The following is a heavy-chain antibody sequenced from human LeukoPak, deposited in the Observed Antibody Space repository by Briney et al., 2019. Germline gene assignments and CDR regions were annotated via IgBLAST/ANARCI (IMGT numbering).Heavy chain of an antibody. D-gene: IGHD3-3*01. CDR2: MNPNSGNT. CDR3: ARGRTYYDSRPAGY. J-gene: IGHJ4*02. CDR1: GYTFTSYD. V-gene: IGHV1-8*01. Sequence: ASVKVSCKAFGYTFTSYDINWVRQATGQGLEWMGWMNPNSGNTGYAQKFQGRVTMTRNTSISTAYMELSSLRSEDTAVYYCARGRTYYDSRPAGYWGQGTLVTVSS.